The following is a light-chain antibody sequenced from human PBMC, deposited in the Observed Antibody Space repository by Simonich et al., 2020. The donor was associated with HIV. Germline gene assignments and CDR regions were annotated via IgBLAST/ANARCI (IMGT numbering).Light chain of an antibody. J-gene: IGKJ1*01. CDR2: WAS. CDR3: QQYYRTPPT. V-gene: IGKV4-1*01. CDR1: QSVLYSSNNKNY. Sequence: DIVMTQSPDSLAVSLGERATINCKSSQSVLYSSNNKNYLSWYQQKLGQPPKLLIYWASTRESGVPERFSGSGSGTEFTLTISSLLAEDVAVYYCQQYYRTPPTFGQGTKVEIK.